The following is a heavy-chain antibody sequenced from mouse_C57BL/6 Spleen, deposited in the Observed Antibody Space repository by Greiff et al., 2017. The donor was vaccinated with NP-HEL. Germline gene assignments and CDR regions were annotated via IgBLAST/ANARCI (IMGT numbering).Heavy chain of an antibody. D-gene: IGHD1-1*01. Sequence: QVQLQQPGAELVRPGSSVKLSCKASGYTFPSYWMHWVKQRPIQGLEWIGNIDPSDSETHYNQKFKDKATLTVDKSSSTAYMQLSSLTSEDSAVYYCARNGRDAMDYWGQGTSVTVSS. J-gene: IGHJ4*01. CDR3: ARNGRDAMDY. CDR2: IDPSDSET. V-gene: IGHV1-52*01. CDR1: GYTFPSYW.